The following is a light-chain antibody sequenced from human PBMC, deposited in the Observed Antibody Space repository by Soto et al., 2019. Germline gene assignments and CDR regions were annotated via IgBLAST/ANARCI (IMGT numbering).Light chain of an antibody. Sequence: QSVLTQPASVSWSPGQSITISCTGTSSDVGGYNYVSWYQQHPGKAPKLMIYDVSNRPSGVSNRFSGSKSGNTASLTISGLQAEDEADYYCSSYTSSSTYVFGTGTKVTV. CDR2: DVS. J-gene: IGLJ1*01. V-gene: IGLV2-14*01. CDR1: SSDVGGYNY. CDR3: SSYTSSSTYV.